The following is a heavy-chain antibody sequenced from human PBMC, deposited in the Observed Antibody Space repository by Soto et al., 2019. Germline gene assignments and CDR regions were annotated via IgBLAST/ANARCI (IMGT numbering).Heavy chain of an antibody. CDR3: ARTDVWWPPGFDY. D-gene: IGHD2-21*01. Sequence: SETLSLTCTVSGGSISSSSYYWGWIRQPPGKGLEWIGSIYYSGSTYYNPSLKSLVTISVDTSKNQFSLKLSSVTAADTAVYYCARTDVWWPPGFDYWGQGTLVTVSS. CDR1: GGSISSSSYY. V-gene: IGHV4-39*01. J-gene: IGHJ4*02. CDR2: IYYSGST.